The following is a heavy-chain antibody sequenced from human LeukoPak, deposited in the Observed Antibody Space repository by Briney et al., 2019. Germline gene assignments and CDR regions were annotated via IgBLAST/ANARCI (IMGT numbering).Heavy chain of an antibody. V-gene: IGHV3-30*01. CDR3: AREAYDFWSGSFDY. D-gene: IGHD3-3*01. J-gene: IGHJ4*02. CDR1: GFTFSSYA. CDR2: ISYDGSNK. Sequence: GGSLRLSCAASGFTFSSYAMHWVRQAPGKGLEWVAVISYDGSNKYYADSVKGRFTISRDNSKNTLYLQMNSLRAEDTAVYYCAREAYDFWSGSFDYWGQGTLVTVSS.